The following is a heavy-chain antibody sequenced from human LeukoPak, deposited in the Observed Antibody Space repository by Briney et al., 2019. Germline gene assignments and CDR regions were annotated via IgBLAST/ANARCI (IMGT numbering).Heavy chain of an antibody. Sequence: GGSLRLSCAASGFTFSSYAMHWVRQAPGKGLEYVSAISSNGGSTYYANSVKGRFTISRDNSKNTLYLQMGSLRAEDMAVYYCARDRVEQQLPYYYGMDVWGQGTTVTVSS. V-gene: IGHV3-64*01. J-gene: IGHJ6*02. D-gene: IGHD6-13*01. CDR1: GFTFSSYA. CDR3: ARDRVEQQLPYYYGMDV. CDR2: ISSNGGST.